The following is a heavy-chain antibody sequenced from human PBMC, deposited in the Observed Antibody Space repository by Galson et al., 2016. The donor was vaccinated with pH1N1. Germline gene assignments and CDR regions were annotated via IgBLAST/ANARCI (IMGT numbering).Heavy chain of an antibody. D-gene: IGHD3-10*01. Sequence: SETLSLTCTVYGGSFSDYYWSWIRQPPGKGLEWIGEVNPSGSAIYNPSLNSRVIISADTSRNQFSLKLTSVTAADTAVYLCARVGFGGKLGDWGQGTQVTVSS. J-gene: IGHJ4*02. CDR3: ARVGFGGKLGD. CDR2: VNPSGSA. V-gene: IGHV4-34*01. CDR1: GGSFSDYY.